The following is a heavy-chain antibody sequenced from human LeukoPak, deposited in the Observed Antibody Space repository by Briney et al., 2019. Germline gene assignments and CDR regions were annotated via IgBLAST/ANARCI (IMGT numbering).Heavy chain of an antibody. CDR2: ISAYNGNT. J-gene: IGHJ4*02. D-gene: IGHD6-19*01. CDR1: GYTFSNYG. Sequence: ASVKVSCKASGYTFSNYGISWVRQAPGQGLEWMGRISAYNGNTKSAQNLQGRVTMTTDTSTSTAYVELRSLRSDDTAVYYCARVAVAGRAWRDYWGQGTLVTVSS. V-gene: IGHV1-18*04. CDR3: ARVAVAGRAWRDY.